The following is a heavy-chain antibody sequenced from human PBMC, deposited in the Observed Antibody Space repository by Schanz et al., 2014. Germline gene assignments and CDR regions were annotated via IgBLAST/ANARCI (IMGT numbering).Heavy chain of an antibody. CDR2: VSPYSGDT. CDR3: ARENTAVAGMPRVMDV. Sequence: QVLLVQSGAEVKKPGASVKVSCKASGYRFIGYYVHWVRQAPGQGLEWMGGVSPYSGDTNYAQMFQGRVTMTTDTSISTAYMELSRLTSDDTAVFFCARENTAVAGMPRVMDVWGQGTTVTVTS. CDR1: GYRFIGYY. D-gene: IGHD6-19*01. J-gene: IGHJ6*02. V-gene: IGHV1-2*02.